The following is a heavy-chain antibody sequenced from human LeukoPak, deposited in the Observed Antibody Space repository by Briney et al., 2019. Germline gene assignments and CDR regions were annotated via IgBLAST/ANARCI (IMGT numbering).Heavy chain of an antibody. D-gene: IGHD1-7*01. CDR2: INDSGRI. Sequence: SETLSLTCAVYGGSFSNYYWSWIRQPPGKGLERIGEINDSGRINYNPSLMSRVTVSVDTSKNQFSLRLTSVTATDTAVYYCARRWNYGRNYYIDVWGNGATVSVSS. CDR1: GGSFSNYY. V-gene: IGHV4-34*01. J-gene: IGHJ6*03. CDR3: ARRWNYGRNYYIDV.